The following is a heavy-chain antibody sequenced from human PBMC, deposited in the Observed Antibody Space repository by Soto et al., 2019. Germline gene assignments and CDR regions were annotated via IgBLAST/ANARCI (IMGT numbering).Heavy chain of an antibody. J-gene: IGHJ5*02. V-gene: IGHV1-18*04. CDR3: ARDLGYCSSTSCYPRVNWFQP. D-gene: IGHD2-2*01. CDR2: ISAYNGNT. CDR1: GYTFTSYG. Sequence: ASVKVSCKASGYTFTSYGISWVRQAPGQGLEWMGWISAYNGNTNYAQKLQGRVTMTTDTSTSTAYMELRSLRSDDTAVYYCARDLGYCSSTSCYPRVNWFQPWGQGTLGSVSS.